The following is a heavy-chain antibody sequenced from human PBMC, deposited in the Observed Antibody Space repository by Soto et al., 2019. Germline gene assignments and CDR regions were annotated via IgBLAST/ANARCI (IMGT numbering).Heavy chain of an antibody. CDR3: ASTAHSSGWYSGGFDY. CDR1: GDSISSATYS. J-gene: IGHJ4*02. D-gene: IGHD6-19*01. Sequence: PSETLSLTCTVSGDSISSATYSWSWIRQPPGKGLEWIGYIYYSGSTNYNPSLKSRVTISVDTSKNQFSLKLSSVTAADTAVYYCASTAHSSGWYSGGFDYWGQGTLVTVSS. CDR2: IYYSGST. V-gene: IGHV4-61*01.